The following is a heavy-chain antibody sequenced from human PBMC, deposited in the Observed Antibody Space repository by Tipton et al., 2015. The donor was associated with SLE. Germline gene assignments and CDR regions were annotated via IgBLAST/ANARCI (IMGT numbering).Heavy chain of an antibody. CDR2: INPKSGGT. Sequence: QSGPEVKKTGASVKVSCKTSGYSFSDYYMHWVRQTPGQGLEWLGWINPKSGGTTYAQKFRGRVAMTRDTSMSVVYIELSSLKSDDTAIYYCARDFDVTGYFDQWGQGTLVTVSS. V-gene: IGHV1-2*02. J-gene: IGHJ4*02. CDR1: GYSFSDYY. D-gene: IGHD3-9*01. CDR3: ARDFDVTGYFDQ.